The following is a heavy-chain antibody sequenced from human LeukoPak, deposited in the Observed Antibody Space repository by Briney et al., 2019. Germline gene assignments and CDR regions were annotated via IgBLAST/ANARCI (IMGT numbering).Heavy chain of an antibody. CDR3: ARGGDGIDY. CDR2: INHSGST. V-gene: IGHV4-34*01. Sequence: SETLSLTCAVYGGSFSGYYWSWIRQPPGKGLEWIGEINHSGSTNYNPSLKSRVTISVDTSKNQFSLKLSSVTAADTAVYYCARGGDGIDYWGQGTLVTVSS. CDR1: GGSFSGYY. J-gene: IGHJ4*02. D-gene: IGHD2-15*01.